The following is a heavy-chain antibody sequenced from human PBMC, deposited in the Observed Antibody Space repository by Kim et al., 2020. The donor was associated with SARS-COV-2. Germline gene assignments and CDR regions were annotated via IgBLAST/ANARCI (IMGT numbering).Heavy chain of an antibody. V-gene: IGHV4-4*02. CDR3: VRDAGTMVTVEGFGARWFDR. J-gene: IGHJ5*02. Sequence: SETLSLTCTVSGGSIRSGSWWTWFRQPPGKGLEWIGNIFHLGGTKYNPSLRSRVVMSIDMSKNQFSLNLTSVTAADTAVYYCVRDAGTMVTVEGFGARWFDRWGPGTLVTVSS. D-gene: IGHD3-16*01. CDR1: GGSIRSGSW. CDR2: IFHLGGT.